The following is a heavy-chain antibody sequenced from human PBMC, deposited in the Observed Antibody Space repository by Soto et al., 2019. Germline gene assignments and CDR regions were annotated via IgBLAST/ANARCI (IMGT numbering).Heavy chain of an antibody. J-gene: IGHJ6*02. Sequence: KPSETLSLTCAVSGGSISSSNWWSWVRQPPGKGREWIGEIYHSGSTNYNPSLKSRVTISVDKSKNQFSLKLSSVTAADTAVYYCARYYDFWSGYSTSYYYYGMDVWGQGTTVTVSS. CDR3: ARYYDFWSGYSTSYYYYGMDV. D-gene: IGHD3-3*01. CDR2: IYHSGST. CDR1: GGSISSSNW. V-gene: IGHV4-4*02.